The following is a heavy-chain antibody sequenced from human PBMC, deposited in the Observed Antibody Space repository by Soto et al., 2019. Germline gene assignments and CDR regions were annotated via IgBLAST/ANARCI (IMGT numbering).Heavy chain of an antibody. D-gene: IGHD4-4*01. CDR2: IYPGDSDT. Sequence: PGESLKISCKGSGYSFTSYWIGWVRQMPGKGLEWMGIIYPGDSDTRYSPSFQGQVTISADKSISTAYLQWSSLKASDTAMYYCARGYGSTGLYSNYNWFDPWGQGTLVTVSS. CDR1: GYSFTSYW. V-gene: IGHV5-51*01. CDR3: ARGYGSTGLYSNYNWFDP. J-gene: IGHJ5*02.